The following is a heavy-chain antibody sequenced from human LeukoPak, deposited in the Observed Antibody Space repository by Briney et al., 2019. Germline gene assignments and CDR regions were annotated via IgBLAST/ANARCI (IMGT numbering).Heavy chain of an antibody. Sequence: ASVKVSCKASGYTFTGYYMHWVRQAPGQGLEWMGWINPNSGGTNYAQKFQGRVTMTRDTSISTAYMELSRLRSDDTAVYYCATGPPYGDSANWFDPWGQGTLVTVSS. V-gene: IGHV1-2*02. CDR1: GYTFTGYY. D-gene: IGHD4-17*01. CDR2: INPNSGGT. J-gene: IGHJ5*02. CDR3: ATGPPYGDSANWFDP.